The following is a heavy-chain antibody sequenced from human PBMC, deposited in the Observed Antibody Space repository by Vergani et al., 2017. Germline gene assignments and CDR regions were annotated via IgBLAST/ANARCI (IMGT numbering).Heavy chain of an antibody. CDR1: GYTFTGYY. CDR3: ARAASGRFLEWLLDY. Sequence: QVQLVQSGAEVKKPGASVKVSCKASGYTFTGYYMHWVRQAPGQGLEWMGWINPNSGGTNYAQKCQGWVTMTRDTSISTAYMELSRLRSDDTAVYSCARAASGRFLEWLLDYWGQGTLVTVSS. V-gene: IGHV1-2*04. D-gene: IGHD3-3*01. CDR2: INPNSGGT. J-gene: IGHJ4*02.